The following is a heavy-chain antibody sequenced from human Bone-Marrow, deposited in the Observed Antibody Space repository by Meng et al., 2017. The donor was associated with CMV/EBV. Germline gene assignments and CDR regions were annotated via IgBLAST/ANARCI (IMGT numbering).Heavy chain of an antibody. CDR3: ARSRGYCSSTSCYSDAFDI. J-gene: IGHJ3*02. V-gene: IGHV1-8*03. D-gene: IGHD2-2*01. CDR1: GYTFTSYD. Sequence: ASVKVSCKASGYTFTSYDINWVRQATGQGLEWMGWMNPNSGNTGYAQKFQGRVTITRDRSMSTAYMELSSLRSEDTAMYYCARSRGYCSSTSCYSDAFDIWGQGTMVTVSS. CDR2: MNPNSGNT.